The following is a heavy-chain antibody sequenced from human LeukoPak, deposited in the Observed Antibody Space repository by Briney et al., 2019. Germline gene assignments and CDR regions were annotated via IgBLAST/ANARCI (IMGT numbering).Heavy chain of an antibody. D-gene: IGHD2-2*01. CDR2: INRHGGTI. Sequence: GGALRLSRAASRFKFDDYGMSWARQAPPNGLEGVSGINRHGGTIAYVDSVKGRFTISRDNAKNYLSLQMNSLRAEDTALYYCAREVGIPAAPDSWGQGTLVTVSS. CDR3: AREVGIPAAPDS. J-gene: IGHJ5*02. CDR1: RFKFDDYG. V-gene: IGHV3-20*04.